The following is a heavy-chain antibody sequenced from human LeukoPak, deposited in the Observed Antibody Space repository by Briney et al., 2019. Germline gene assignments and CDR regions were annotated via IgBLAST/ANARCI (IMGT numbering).Heavy chain of an antibody. Sequence: GGSLRLSCAASGFTFSNYGMHWVRQAPGKGLEWVAFIRYDGSNKYFADSLKGRFTISRDNSKNTLYLQMNSLRAEDTAVYYCAKPGRSGSYCDYWGQGTLVTVSS. J-gene: IGHJ4*02. V-gene: IGHV3-30*02. CDR3: AKPGRSGSYCDY. D-gene: IGHD1-26*01. CDR2: IRYDGSNK. CDR1: GFTFSNYG.